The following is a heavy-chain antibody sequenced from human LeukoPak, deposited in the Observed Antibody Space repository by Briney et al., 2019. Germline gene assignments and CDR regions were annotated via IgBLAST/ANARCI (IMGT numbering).Heavy chain of an antibody. Sequence: PSETLSLTCSVSGYSMSSGYYWGWIRQPPERGLEWIGSMYHTGSTYYNPSLKSRVNISVDTSKNQFYLKVSSVTAADTAVYYCARGGAMVDNWFDPWGQGTLVTVSS. CDR2: MYHTGST. D-gene: IGHD5-18*01. V-gene: IGHV4-38-2*02. CDR1: GYSMSSGYY. J-gene: IGHJ5*02. CDR3: ARGGAMVDNWFDP.